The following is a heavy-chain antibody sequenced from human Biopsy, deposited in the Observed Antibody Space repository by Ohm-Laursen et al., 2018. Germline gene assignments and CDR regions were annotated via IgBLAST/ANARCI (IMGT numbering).Heavy chain of an antibody. D-gene: IGHD3-9*01. J-gene: IGHJ6*02. CDR3: ARDLVDHDLSTDDLGEQHYAMDV. Sequence: SETLSLTCTVSGASITSYYWSWIRQPPGKGLEWIAFIYYSGSTSYNPSLESRVSLSVDTSKNQVSLKLSSVTAADTAVYYCARDLVDHDLSTDDLGEQHYAMDVWGQGTTVTVSS. CDR2: IYYSGST. V-gene: IGHV4-59*01. CDR1: GASITSYY.